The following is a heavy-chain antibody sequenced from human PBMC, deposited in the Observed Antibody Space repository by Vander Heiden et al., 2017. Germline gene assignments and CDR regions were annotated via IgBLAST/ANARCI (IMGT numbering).Heavy chain of an antibody. CDR1: GFTFSSAC. CDR2: IKSRTDGGTI. D-gene: IGHD2-15*01. V-gene: IGHV3-15*01. J-gene: IGHJ4*02. CDR3: TLVGCRDGTCYPDD. Sequence: EVQLVESGGGLVKPGGSLRLSCAASGFTFSSACMTWVRRRSGRGLEWVGRIKSRTDGGTIDYAAPVKGRFTISRDDSKNTLYLQMNSLKTEDTAVYYCTLVGCRDGTCYPDDWGQGTLVTVSS.